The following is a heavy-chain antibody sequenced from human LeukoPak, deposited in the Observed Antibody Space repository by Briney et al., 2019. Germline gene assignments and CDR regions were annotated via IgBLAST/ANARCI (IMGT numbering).Heavy chain of an antibody. CDR1: GGSFSGYY. CDR2: INHSGST. J-gene: IGHJ4*02. CDR3: ARVYGYCSGGSCYPRNYYFDY. V-gene: IGHV4-34*01. Sequence: SETLSLTCAVYGGSFSGYYWSWIRQPPGKGPEWIGEINHSGSTNYNPSLKSRVTISVDTSKNQFSLKLSSVTAADTAVYYCARVYGYCSGGSCYPRNYYFDYWGQGTLVTVSS. D-gene: IGHD2-15*01.